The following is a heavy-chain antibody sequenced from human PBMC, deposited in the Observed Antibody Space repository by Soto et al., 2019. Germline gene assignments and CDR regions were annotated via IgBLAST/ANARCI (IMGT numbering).Heavy chain of an antibody. D-gene: IGHD3-22*01. CDR2: ISYDGSNK. Sequence: GGSLRLSCAAPGFTFSSYAMHWVRQAPGKGLEWVAVISYDGSNKYYADSVKGRFTISRDDSKDTLYLQMSSLRADDMAVYYCARSYDSGGYYYLDYWGQGTLVTVSS. CDR3: ARSYDSGGYYYLDY. J-gene: IGHJ4*02. V-gene: IGHV3-30-3*01. CDR1: GFTFSSYA.